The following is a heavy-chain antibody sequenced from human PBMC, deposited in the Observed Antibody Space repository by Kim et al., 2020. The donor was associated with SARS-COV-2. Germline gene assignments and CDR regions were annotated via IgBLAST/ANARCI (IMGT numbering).Heavy chain of an antibody. Sequence: GGSLRLSCAASGFTFSSYAMSWVRQAPGKGLEWVSAISGSGGSTYYADSVKGRFTISRDNSKNTLYLQMNSLRAEDTAVYYCAKRPPYSSSWYGQVGKKTTNWFDPWGQGTLVTVSS. J-gene: IGHJ5*02. CDR1: GFTFSSYA. CDR2: ISGSGGST. CDR3: AKRPPYSSSWYGQVGKKTTNWFDP. V-gene: IGHV3-23*01. D-gene: IGHD6-13*01.